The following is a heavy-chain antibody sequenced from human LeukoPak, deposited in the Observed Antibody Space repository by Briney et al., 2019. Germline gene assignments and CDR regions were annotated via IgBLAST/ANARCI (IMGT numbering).Heavy chain of an antibody. CDR2: INHSGST. CDR1: GGSFSGYN. J-gene: IGHJ4*02. Sequence: SSETLSLTCAVYGGSFSGYNWSWIRQPPGKGLEWIGEINHSGSTNYNPSLKSRVTISVDTSKNQFSLKLSSVTAADTAVYYCASRRRGYSYGYLVYWGQGTLVTVSS. CDR3: ASRRRGYSYGYLVY. V-gene: IGHV4-34*01. D-gene: IGHD5-18*01.